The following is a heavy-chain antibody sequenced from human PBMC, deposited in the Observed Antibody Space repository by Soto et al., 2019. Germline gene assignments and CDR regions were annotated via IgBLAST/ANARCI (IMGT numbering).Heavy chain of an antibody. Sequence: QVQLVESGGGVVQPGRSLRLSCAASGFTFSSYAMHWVRQAPGKGLEWVAVISYDGSNKYYADSVKGRFNISRDNSKNTLYLQMNSLRAEDTAVYYCARARYYDRAGMDVWGQGTTVTVSS. CDR3: ARARYYDRAGMDV. J-gene: IGHJ6*02. D-gene: IGHD3-22*01. CDR2: ISYDGSNK. V-gene: IGHV3-30-3*01. CDR1: GFTFSSYA.